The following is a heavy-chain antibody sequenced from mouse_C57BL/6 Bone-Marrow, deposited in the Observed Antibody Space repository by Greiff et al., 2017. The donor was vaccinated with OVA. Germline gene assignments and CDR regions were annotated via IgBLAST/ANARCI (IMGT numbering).Heavy chain of an antibody. CDR2: IRSKSNNYAT. CDR1: GFSFNTYA. J-gene: IGHJ1*03. V-gene: IGHV10-1*01. Sequence: EVQLVESGGGLVQPKGSLKLSCAASGFSFNTYAMNWVRQAPGKGLEWVARIRSKSNNYATYYADSVKDRFTISRDDSESMLYLQMNNLKTEDTAMYYCVRHGEQFYWYFDVWGTGTTVTVSS. CDR3: VRHGEQFYWYFDV.